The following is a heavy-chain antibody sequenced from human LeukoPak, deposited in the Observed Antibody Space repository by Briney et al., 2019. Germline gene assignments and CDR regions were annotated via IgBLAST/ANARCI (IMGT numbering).Heavy chain of an antibody. CDR1: GFSLSTYL. V-gene: IGHV3-30*03. CDR3: ARDISSGYYDAFDI. D-gene: IGHD3-22*01. J-gene: IGHJ3*02. Sequence: PGRSLRLSCVASGFSLSTYLMHWVRQAPGKGLEWVAIISYDGGNKFYADSVKGRFTISRDNSKNTLYLQMNSLRAEDTAVYYCARDISSGYYDAFDIWGQGTMVTVSS. CDR2: ISYDGGNK.